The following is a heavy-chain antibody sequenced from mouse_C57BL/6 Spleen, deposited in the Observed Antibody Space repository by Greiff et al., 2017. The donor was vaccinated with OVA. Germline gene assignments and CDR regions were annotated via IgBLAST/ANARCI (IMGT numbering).Heavy chain of an antibody. CDR2: IYPGDGDT. J-gene: IGHJ4*01. V-gene: IGHV1-82*01. Sequence: VKLMESGPELVKPGASVKISCKASGYAFSSSWMNWVKQRPGKGLEWIGRIYPGDGDTNYNGKFKGKATLTADKSSSTAYMQLSSLTSEDSAVYFCARKDGYAMDYWGQGTSVTVSS. CDR1: GYAFSSSW. CDR3: ARKDGYAMDY. D-gene: IGHD2-3*01.